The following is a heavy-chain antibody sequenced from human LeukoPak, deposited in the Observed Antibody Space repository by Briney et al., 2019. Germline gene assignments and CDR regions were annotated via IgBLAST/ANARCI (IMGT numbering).Heavy chain of an antibody. CDR2: FDPEDGET. V-gene: IGHV1-24*01. J-gene: IGHJ4*02. Sequence: ASVKVSCKVSGHTLTELFMHWVRQAPGKGLEWMGGFDPEDGETIYAQKFQGRVTMTRDMSTSTVYMELSSLRSEDTAVYYCAREGRFGELFPIDYWGQGTLVTVSS. D-gene: IGHD3-10*01. CDR3: AREGRFGELFPIDY. CDR1: GHTLTELF.